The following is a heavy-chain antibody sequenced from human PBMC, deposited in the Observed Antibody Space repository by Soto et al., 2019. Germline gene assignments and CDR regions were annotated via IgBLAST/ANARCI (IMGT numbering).Heavy chain of an antibody. CDR2: IGPYNSDT. CDR1: GYTFNNYG. J-gene: IGHJ6*02. CDR3: ARDLTIVPATHPRLENYGMDV. Sequence: RASVKVSCNASGYTFNNYGISWVRQAPGQGLEWMGWIGPYNSDTNYAQKLQGRVTMTTDTSTKTAYMELRNLRSDDTAHYYCARDLTIVPATHPRLENYGMDVWGQGTTVTVSS. V-gene: IGHV1-18*01. D-gene: IGHD2-2*01.